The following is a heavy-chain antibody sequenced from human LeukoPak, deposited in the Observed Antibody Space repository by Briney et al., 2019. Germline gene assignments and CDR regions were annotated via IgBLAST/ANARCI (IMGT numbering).Heavy chain of an antibody. D-gene: IGHD4/OR15-4a*01. CDR2: IYTSGSN. CDR1: GGSISNYY. J-gene: IGHJ3*02. Sequence: PSETLSLTCTVSGGSISNYYWIWIRQPAGKGLEWIGRIYTSGSNNYNPSLKSRVTMSVDTSKNQFSLKLSSVTAADTAVYYCARGPGGATAEAFDIWGQGTMVTVSS. CDR3: ARGPGGATAEAFDI. V-gene: IGHV4-4*07.